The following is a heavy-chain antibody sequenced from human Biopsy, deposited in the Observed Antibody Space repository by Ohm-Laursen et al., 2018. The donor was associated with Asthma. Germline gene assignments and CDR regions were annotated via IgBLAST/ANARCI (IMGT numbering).Heavy chain of an antibody. V-gene: IGHV3-30*03. CDR1: GFSFSRYG. CDR3: ASYEVVTAILPMDV. J-gene: IGHJ6*02. D-gene: IGHD2-21*02. Sequence: SLRLSCTASGFSFSRYGMHWVRQAPGKGLEWVAVISFDGSNKYYGDSVKGRFTIARDNTKNTVYLQMNSLRAEDTAVYYCASYEVVTAILPMDVWGQGTTVTVSS. CDR2: ISFDGSNK.